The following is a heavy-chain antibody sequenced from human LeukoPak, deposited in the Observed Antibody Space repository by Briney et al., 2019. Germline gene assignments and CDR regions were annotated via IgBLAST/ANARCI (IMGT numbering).Heavy chain of an antibody. CDR2: IKHNGDEL. CDR1: GFTFSSYW. J-gene: IGHJ4*02. V-gene: IGHV3-7*01. CDR3: ARELRTFDS. D-gene: IGHD3-16*01. Sequence: GGSLRLSCAASGFTFSSYWMTWVRQAPGKGLEWVANIKHNGDELNYVDSVEDRFTISRDNAKNSLYLHMTSLGAEDTAVYYCARELRTFDSWGQGTLVTVSS.